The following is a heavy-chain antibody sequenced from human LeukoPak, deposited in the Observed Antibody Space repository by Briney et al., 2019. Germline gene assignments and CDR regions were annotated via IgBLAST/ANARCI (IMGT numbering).Heavy chain of an antibody. CDR3: ARHEDYGDWEH. J-gene: IGHJ4*02. CDR1: GGSLSGYY. D-gene: IGHD4-17*01. V-gene: IGHV4-59*08. CDR2: IYYRGGT. Sequence: KPSETLSLTCAVYGGSLSGYYWSWIRQPPGKGLEWIGYIYYRGGTNYAPSLKSRVTMSVDTAKNQFSLNLSSVTAADTAVYFCARHEDYGDWEHWGQGALVTVSS.